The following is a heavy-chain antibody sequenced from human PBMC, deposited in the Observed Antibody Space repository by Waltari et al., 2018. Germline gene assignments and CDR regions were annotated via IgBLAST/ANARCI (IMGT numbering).Heavy chain of an antibody. CDR2: IYYSGST. V-gene: IGHV4-39*07. Sequence: QLQLQESGPGLVKPSETLSLTCTVSGGSISSSSYYWGWIRKPPGKGLEWIGSIYYSGSTYYNPSLKSRVTISVDTSKNQFSLKLSSVTAADTAVYYCARQYSSLVLRVGYYFDYWVQGTLVTVSS. J-gene: IGHJ4*02. CDR1: GGSISSSSYY. CDR3: ARQYSSLVLRVGYYFDY. D-gene: IGHD6-19*01.